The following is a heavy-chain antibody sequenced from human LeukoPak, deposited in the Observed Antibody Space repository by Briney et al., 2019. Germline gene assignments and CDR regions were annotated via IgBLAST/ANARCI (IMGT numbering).Heavy chain of an antibody. CDR3: ASGPYIAAAGIGYFQH. Sequence: GASVKVSCKASGYTFTGYYMHWVRQAPGQGLEWMGWINPNSGGTNYAQKFQGRVTMTRDTSISTAYMELSRLRSDDTAVYYCASGPYIAAAGIGYFQHWGQGTLVTVSS. D-gene: IGHD6-13*01. V-gene: IGHV1-2*02. CDR1: GYTFTGYY. CDR2: INPNSGGT. J-gene: IGHJ1*01.